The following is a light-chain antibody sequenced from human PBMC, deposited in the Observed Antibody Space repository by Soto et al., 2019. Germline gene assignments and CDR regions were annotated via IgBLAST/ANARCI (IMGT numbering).Light chain of an antibody. CDR1: TNDVGGYNY. Sequence: QSALTQPASVSGSPGQSITISCTGTTNDVGGYNYVSWYQQHPGKAPKLLIFGVSSRPSGVSNRFSGSKSGNTASLTISALQAEDEADYFCNSYTSSTSRPYVFGTGTKLTVL. V-gene: IGLV2-14*01. CDR3: NSYTSSTSRPYV. J-gene: IGLJ1*01. CDR2: GVS.